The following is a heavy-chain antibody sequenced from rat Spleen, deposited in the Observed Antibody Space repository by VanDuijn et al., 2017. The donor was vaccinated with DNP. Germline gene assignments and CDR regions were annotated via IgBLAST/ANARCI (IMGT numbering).Heavy chain of an antibody. Sequence: EVQLVESGGGLVQPGRSMKLSCAASGFTFSNYYLAWVRQAPARGLEWVASISTGGGTSYYRDSVKGRFTISRDNAKNTLYLQMDSLRSEETATYYCTRQRRTGFPYYFDYWGQGVMVTVSS. CDR3: TRQRRTGFPYYFDY. J-gene: IGHJ2*01. D-gene: IGHD1-4*01. CDR1: GFTFSNYY. CDR2: ISTGGGTS. V-gene: IGHV5S11*01.